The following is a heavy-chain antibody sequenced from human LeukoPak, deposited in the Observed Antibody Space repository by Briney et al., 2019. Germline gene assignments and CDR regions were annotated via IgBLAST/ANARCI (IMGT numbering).Heavy chain of an antibody. J-gene: IGHJ4*02. CDR2: IYYSGST. V-gene: IGHV4-39*01. Sequence: SETLSLTCIVSGGSIRNNGYYWGWIRQPPGKGLEWIGSIYYSGSTYDNPSLKSRATISVDTSRNQFSLRLRPVTAADTAVYYCARLLYDRSGYYYFDYWGQGTLVTVSS. D-gene: IGHD3-22*01. CDR1: GGSIRNNGYY. CDR3: ARLLYDRSGYYYFDY.